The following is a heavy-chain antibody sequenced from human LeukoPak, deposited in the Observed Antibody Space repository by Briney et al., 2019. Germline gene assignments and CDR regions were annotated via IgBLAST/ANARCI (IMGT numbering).Heavy chain of an antibody. Sequence: GGSLRLSCAASGFTFNDYYMTWIRQAPGKGLEWVSYISSSGTTIYYADSVKGRFTISRDNAKNSLYLQMNSLRAEDTAVYYCARDQTKWEPLRRRDYYYMDVWGKGTTVTVSS. CDR1: GFTFNDYY. J-gene: IGHJ6*03. CDR3: ARDQTKWEPLRRRDYYYMDV. CDR2: ISSSGTTI. V-gene: IGHV3-11*04. D-gene: IGHD1-26*01.